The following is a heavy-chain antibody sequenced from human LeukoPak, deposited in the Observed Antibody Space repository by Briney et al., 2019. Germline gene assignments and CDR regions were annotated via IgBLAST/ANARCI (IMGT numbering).Heavy chain of an antibody. CDR3: TRGRYFDSWLTRGFDY. CDR2: IRSKAYGGTR. CDR1: ALTFVDYA. V-gene: IGHV3-49*04. Sequence: PGRSLRLSCTASALTFVDYATSWVRQAPAQGRDWVGFIRSKAYGGTREYDASVKVRFTISRDDSKSIAYLQMNSLKTEDTAVYYCTRGRYFDSWLTRGFDYWGQGTLVTVSS. D-gene: IGHD3-9*01. J-gene: IGHJ4*02.